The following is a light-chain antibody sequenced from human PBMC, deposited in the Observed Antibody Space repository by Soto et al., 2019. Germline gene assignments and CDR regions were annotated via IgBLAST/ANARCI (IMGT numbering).Light chain of an antibody. CDR2: AAS. V-gene: IGKV1-9*01. J-gene: IGKJ1*01. CDR3: QQYGYSPRT. Sequence: DIQLTQSPSFLSASVGDRVTITCRASQGISSYLAWYQQRPGKAPKLLIYAASTLQSGVPSRFIARGSGIDFTLTISRLESEDFAVYYCQQYGYSPRTFGQGTKVDIK. CDR1: QGISSY.